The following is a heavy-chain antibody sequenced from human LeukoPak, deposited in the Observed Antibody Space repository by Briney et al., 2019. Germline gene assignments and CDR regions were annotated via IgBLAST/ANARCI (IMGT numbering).Heavy chain of an antibody. CDR3: ASGSSWYVGIDY. D-gene: IGHD6-13*01. J-gene: IGHJ4*02. V-gene: IGHV4-59*12. CDR1: GDSISIYY. Sequence: PSQTLSLTCTVSGDSISIYYWTWIRQPPGKGLEWIGYIDHTGSTYYNPSLKSRVTISVDTSKNQFSLKLSSVTAADTAVYYCASGSSWYVGIDYWGQGTLVTVSS. CDR2: IDHTGST.